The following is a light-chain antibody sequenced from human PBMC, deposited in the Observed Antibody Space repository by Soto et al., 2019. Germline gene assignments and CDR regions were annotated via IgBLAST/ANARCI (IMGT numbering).Light chain of an antibody. V-gene: IGKV1-33*01. CDR1: EHINNY. CDR3: QQYDSLRRT. Sequence: DIQMTQSPPSLSASVGDRVTITCQASEHINNYLNWYQQIPGKAPKLLIYDASNLAAGAPSRFISSRSGEAFTFATSGLQPDDVGTYYCQQYDSLRRTVGGGTKADIK. CDR2: DAS. J-gene: IGKJ4*01.